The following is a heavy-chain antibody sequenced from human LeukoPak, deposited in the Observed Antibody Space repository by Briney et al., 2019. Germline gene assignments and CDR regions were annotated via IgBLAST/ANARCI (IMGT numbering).Heavy chain of an antibody. D-gene: IGHD1-14*01. V-gene: IGHV1-18*01. Sequence: ASVKVSCRASGYTFTSYGISWVRQAPGQGLEWMGWISAYNGNTNYAQKLQGRVTMTTDTSTSTAYMELRSLRSDDTAVYYCARRGSTGYYYYYGMDVWGQGTTVTVSS. CDR2: ISAYNGNT. CDR3: ARRGSTGYYYYYGMDV. CDR1: GYTFTSYG. J-gene: IGHJ6*02.